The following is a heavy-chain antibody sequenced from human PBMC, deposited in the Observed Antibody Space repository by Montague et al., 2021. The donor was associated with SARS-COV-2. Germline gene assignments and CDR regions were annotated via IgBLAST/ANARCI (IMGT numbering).Heavy chain of an antibody. CDR2: INHSGST. Sequence: SETLSLTSALYGGSFSGYYWSWIRQPPGKGLEWIGEINHSGSTNYNPSLKSRVTISVDTSKNQFSLKLSSVTAADTAVYYCARMRAVLLWFGESTYFDYWGQGTLVTVSS. D-gene: IGHD3-10*01. J-gene: IGHJ4*02. CDR3: ARMRAVLLWFGESTYFDY. V-gene: IGHV4-34*01. CDR1: GGSFSGYY.